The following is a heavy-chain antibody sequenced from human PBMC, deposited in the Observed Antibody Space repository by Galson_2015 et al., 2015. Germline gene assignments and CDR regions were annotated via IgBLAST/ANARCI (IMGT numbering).Heavy chain of an antibody. J-gene: IGHJ4*02. Sequence: PALVKPTQTLTLTCTFSGFSLTTTGVGVGWVRQPPGQALEWLAVLYWDDDKRFSPSLKARVTITKGNSGNQVFLTMTNMDPVDTATYYCAHSAGWASDFDYWGLGILVTVSS. V-gene: IGHV2-5*02. CDR1: GFSLTTTGVG. D-gene: IGHD3-9*01. CDR2: LYWDDDK. CDR3: AHSAGWASDFDY.